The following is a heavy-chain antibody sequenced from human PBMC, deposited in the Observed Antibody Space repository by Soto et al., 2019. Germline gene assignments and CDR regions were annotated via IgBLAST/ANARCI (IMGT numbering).Heavy chain of an antibody. D-gene: IGHD1-1*01. CDR2: ISSSSSDT. Sequence: RGSLRLSCAASGFTFSEYYMNWIRQAPGKGLEWVSYISSSSSDTNYADSVKGRFTISRDNAKTFVYLQMNSLRAEDTAVYYCAFPPREQKYWGQGALVTVSS. V-gene: IGHV3-11*06. CDR3: AFPPREQKY. J-gene: IGHJ4*02. CDR1: GFTFSEYY.